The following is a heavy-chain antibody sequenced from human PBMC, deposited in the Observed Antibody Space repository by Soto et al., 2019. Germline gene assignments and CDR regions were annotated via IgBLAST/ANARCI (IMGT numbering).Heavy chain of an antibody. CDR2: IYYRTKWYN. V-gene: IGHV6-1*01. J-gene: IGHJ4*02. CDR1: GDSVSSNSAA. D-gene: IGHD3-16*01. CDR3: ARGDRGEIGHY. Sequence: SQTLSLTCAISGDSVSSNSAAWNWIRQYPSRGLEWLGRIYYRTKWYNDYAVSVKSRITINPDTSKNQFSLQLNSVTPEYAAVYYYARGDRGEIGHYWGQGTLVTVSS.